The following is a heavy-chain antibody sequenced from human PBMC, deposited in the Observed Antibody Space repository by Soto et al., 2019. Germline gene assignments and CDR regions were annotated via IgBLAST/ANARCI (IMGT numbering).Heavy chain of an antibody. CDR3: THGRLFTDWHFDY. CDR2: IYWDDTK. Sequence: QITLKESGPTLVKPTQTLTLTCTFSGFALTTSGVGVGWIRQPPGKALEWLALIYWDDTKRYSPSLKSRLTLTKDTSKDQLVLTMTIMDPVDTATYYCTHGRLFTDWHFDYWGQGALVTVSS. J-gene: IGHJ4*02. D-gene: IGHD3-9*01. CDR1: GFALTTSGVG. V-gene: IGHV2-5*02.